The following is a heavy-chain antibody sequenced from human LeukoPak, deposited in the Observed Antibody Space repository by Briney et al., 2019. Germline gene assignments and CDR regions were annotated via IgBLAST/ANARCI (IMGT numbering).Heavy chain of an antibody. CDR2: IAYDGRNK. CDR3: ARGHCSGGSCQYYFDY. CDR1: GFTFSRYD. J-gene: IGHJ4*02. D-gene: IGHD2-15*01. V-gene: IGHV3-30*04. Sequence: GRSLRLSCVASGFTFSRYDMHWVRQAPGKGLEWVAVIAYDGRNKIYADSVKGRFTISRDNSKNTVYLQMNSLRPEDTAVYYCARGHCSGGSCQYYFDYWGQGTLVTVSS.